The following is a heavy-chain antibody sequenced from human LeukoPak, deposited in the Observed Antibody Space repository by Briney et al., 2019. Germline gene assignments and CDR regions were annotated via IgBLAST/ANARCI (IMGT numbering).Heavy chain of an antibody. CDR2: IYSGGST. J-gene: IGHJ4*02. CDR1: GFTVSSNY. D-gene: IGHD5-24*01. Sequence: GWSLRLSCAASGFTVSSNYMSWVRQAPGKGLEWVSVIYSGGSTYYADSVKGRFTISRDNSKNTLYLQMNSLRAEDTAVYYCARDKGEMATEDWGQGTLVTVSS. CDR3: ARDKGEMATED. V-gene: IGHV3-66*02.